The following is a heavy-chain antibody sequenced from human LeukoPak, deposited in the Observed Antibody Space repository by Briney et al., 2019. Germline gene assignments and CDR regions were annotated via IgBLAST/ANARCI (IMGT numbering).Heavy chain of an antibody. V-gene: IGHV3-23*01. J-gene: IGHJ4*02. D-gene: IGHD1-26*01. CDR3: AKDRVAAPERELLPFDY. CDR2: ISGSGGST. CDR1: GFTFSSYA. Sequence: GGSLRLSCAASGFTFSSYAMSWVRQAPGKGLEWVSAISGSGGSTYYADSVKGRFTISRDNSKNTLYLQMNSLRAEDTAVYYCAKDRVAAPERELLPFDYWGQGTLVTVSS.